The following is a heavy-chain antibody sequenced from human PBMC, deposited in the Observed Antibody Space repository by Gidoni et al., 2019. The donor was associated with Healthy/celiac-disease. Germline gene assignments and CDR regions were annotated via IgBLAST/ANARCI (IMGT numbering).Heavy chain of an antibody. J-gene: IGHJ4*02. CDR3: ARGYYYDSSGYFDY. V-gene: IGHV4-30-2*01. D-gene: IGHD3-22*01. CDR2: IYHSGST. Sequence: QLQLQESGSGLVKPSKTLSLTCAVSGGSISSGGYSVSWIRQPPGKGLEWIGYIYHSGSTYYNPSLKSRVTISVDRSKNQFSLKLSSVTAADTAVYYCARGYYYDSSGYFDYWGQGTLVTVSS. CDR1: GGSISSGGYS.